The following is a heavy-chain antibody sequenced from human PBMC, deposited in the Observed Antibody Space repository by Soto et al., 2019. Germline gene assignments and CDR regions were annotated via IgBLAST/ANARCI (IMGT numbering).Heavy chain of an antibody. CDR1: GDSVTSVSDY. V-gene: IGHV4-61*01. J-gene: IGHJ6*02. D-gene: IGHD3-10*01. CDR2: IYYSGSA. Sequence: SETLSLTCTVSGDSVTSVSDYWSWVRQPPGKGLEWIGYIYYSGSADYNPSLGSRVTISIDTSKNQFSLKLTSVTAADTAVYYCARGVGFGYYYYHMDLWGQGTTVTVSS. CDR3: ARGVGFGYYYYHMDL.